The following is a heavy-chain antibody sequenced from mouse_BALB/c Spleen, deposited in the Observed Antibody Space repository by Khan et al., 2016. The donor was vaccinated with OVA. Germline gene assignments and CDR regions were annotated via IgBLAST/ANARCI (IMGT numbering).Heavy chain of an antibody. Sequence: EVQLQESGPSLVKPSQTLSLTCSVTGDSITSGYWNWIRKFPGNKLEYMGYISYSGSTYYNPSLKSRISITRDTSKNQYYLQLNSVTTEETATYYCARYDYEYDGAFAYWGQGTLVTVSA. CDR1: GDSITSGY. V-gene: IGHV3-8*02. CDR3: ARYDYEYDGAFAY. J-gene: IGHJ3*01. D-gene: IGHD2-4*01. CDR2: ISYSGST.